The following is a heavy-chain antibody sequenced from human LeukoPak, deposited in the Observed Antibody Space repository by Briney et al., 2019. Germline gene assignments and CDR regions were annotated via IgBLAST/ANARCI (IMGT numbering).Heavy chain of an antibody. J-gene: IGHJ4*02. D-gene: IGHD6-13*01. CDR1: GFTFSNAW. Sequence: GGSLRLSCAASGFTFSNAWMSWVRQAPGKGLEWVGRVKSKTDGGTTDYAAPVKGRFTISRDDSENTLYLQMNSLKTEDTAVYYCTTVGSSSWPYDYWGQGTLVTVSS. CDR3: TTVGSSSWPYDY. CDR2: VKSKTDGGTT. V-gene: IGHV3-15*01.